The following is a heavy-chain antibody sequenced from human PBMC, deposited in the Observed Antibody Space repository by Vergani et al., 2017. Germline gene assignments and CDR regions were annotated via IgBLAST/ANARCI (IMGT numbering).Heavy chain of an antibody. CDR1: GFTFSSYS. CDR3: ARGNYDFWSGYYPDY. CDR2: ISSSSSYI. J-gene: IGHJ4*02. V-gene: IGHV3-21*01. Sequence: EVQLVESGGGLVKPGGSLRLSCAASGFTFSSYSMNWVRQAPGKGLEWVSSISSSSSYIYYADSVKGRFTISRDNAKNSLYLQMNSLRAEDTAVYYCARGNYDFWSGYYPDYWGQGTLVTVSS. D-gene: IGHD3-3*01.